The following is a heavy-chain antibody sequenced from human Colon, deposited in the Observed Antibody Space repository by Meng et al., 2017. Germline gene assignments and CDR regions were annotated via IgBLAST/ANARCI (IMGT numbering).Heavy chain of an antibody. CDR3: SSLLTLDY. V-gene: IGHV4-34*02. J-gene: IGHJ4*01. Sequence: QVPLQQWGPGRLNPSETLTRTCAIKAGPFSGYYWSWIRQAPGKGLEWIGEINHSGDTHYNPSLKSRVSMSFDTSKKQFSLHLSSVTAADTAVYYCSSLLTLDYWGHGTLVTVSS. D-gene: IGHD2-15*01. CDR2: INHSGDT. CDR1: AGPFSGYY.